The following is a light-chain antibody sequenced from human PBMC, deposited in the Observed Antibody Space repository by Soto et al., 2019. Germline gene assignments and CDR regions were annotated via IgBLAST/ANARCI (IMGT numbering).Light chain of an antibody. CDR2: EVG. V-gene: IGLV2-14*01. Sequence: QSALTQPASVSGSPGQSITISCTGTSRDVGGYNYVSWYQQHPGKAPKLRIYEVGNRPSGVSNRFSGSKSGNTASLTISGLQAEDEADYYCSSYTSSSTRVFGGGTKLTVL. J-gene: IGLJ3*02. CDR1: SRDVGGYNY. CDR3: SSYTSSSTRV.